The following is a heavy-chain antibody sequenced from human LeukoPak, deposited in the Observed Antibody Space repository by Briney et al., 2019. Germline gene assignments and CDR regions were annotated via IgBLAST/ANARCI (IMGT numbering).Heavy chain of an antibody. CDR3: AREGMLATFDY. J-gene: IGHJ4*02. Sequence: PVGSLRLSCAASGFTFSSYSMNWVRQAPGKGLEWVSSISSSSSYVYYANSVKGRFTISRDKAKNSLYLQMNSLRAEDTAIYYCAREGMLATFDYWGQGTLVTVSS. D-gene: IGHD5-12*01. CDR2: ISSSSSYV. V-gene: IGHV3-21*01. CDR1: GFTFSSYS.